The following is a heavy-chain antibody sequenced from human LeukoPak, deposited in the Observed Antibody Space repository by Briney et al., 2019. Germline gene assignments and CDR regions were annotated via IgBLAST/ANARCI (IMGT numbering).Heavy chain of an antibody. CDR3: XXXXXXXYXSSGYYGFDN. J-gene: IGHJ4*02. CDR1: GGSISSGDYY. D-gene: IGHD3-22*01. V-gene: IGHV4-30-4*01. Sequence: SETLSLTCTVSGGSISSGDYYWSWIRQPPGQGLEWIGYIYYSGSTYYNPSLKSRVTISVDTSKNQFSLKLSSATAADSAVYSXXXXXXXXYXSSGYYGFDNWGQGTLVTVSS. CDR2: IYYSGST.